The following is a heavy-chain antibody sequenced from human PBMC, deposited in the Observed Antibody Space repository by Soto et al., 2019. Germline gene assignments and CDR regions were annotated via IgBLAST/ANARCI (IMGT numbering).Heavy chain of an antibody. V-gene: IGHV3-33*01. Sequence: ESGGGVVQPGRSLRLSCAASGFTFSSYGMHWVRQAPGKGLEWVAIIWYDGSNEFYADSVKGRFTISRDNSKNTLYLQMNSLRAEDTAVYYCASGIEAKGDYWGQGTLVTVSS. J-gene: IGHJ4*02. CDR2: IWYDGSNE. CDR1: GFTFSSYG. CDR3: ASGIEAKGDY.